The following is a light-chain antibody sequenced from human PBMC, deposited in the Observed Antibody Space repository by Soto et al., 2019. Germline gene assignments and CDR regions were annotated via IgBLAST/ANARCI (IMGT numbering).Light chain of an antibody. J-gene: IGKJ2*01. Sequence: EIVLTQSPGTLSLSPGERATLSCRASQSVSSSYLAWYQQKPGQAPRLLIYGASSRATGIPDRFSGSGSGTDFTITISRLEPEDFEVYYCQQYGSSPHTFGQGTKLEIK. CDR3: QQYGSSPHT. CDR1: QSVSSSY. CDR2: GAS. V-gene: IGKV3-20*01.